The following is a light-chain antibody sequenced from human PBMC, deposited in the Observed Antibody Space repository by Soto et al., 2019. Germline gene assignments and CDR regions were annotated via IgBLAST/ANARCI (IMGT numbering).Light chain of an antibody. CDR3: QQYSSSRT. J-gene: IGKJ1*01. V-gene: IGKV3-20*01. CDR2: GAS. Sequence: IVMTQSPTILSVSPVERATLSCRASQSVSSSYLAWYQQKPGQAPRLLIYGASSRATGIPDRFSGSGSETDFTLTITRLEPEDFAVYYCQQYSSSRTFGQGTKVDIK. CDR1: QSVSSSY.